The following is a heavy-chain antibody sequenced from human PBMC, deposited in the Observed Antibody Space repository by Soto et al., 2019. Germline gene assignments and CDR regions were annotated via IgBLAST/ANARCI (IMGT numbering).Heavy chain of an antibody. CDR3: AREDCSSTSCYTGGMDV. D-gene: IGHD2-2*02. J-gene: IGHJ6*02. CDR2: ISSSSSYI. Sequence: EVQLVESGGGLVKPGGSLRLSCAASGFTFSSYSMNWVRQAPGKGLEWVSSISSSSSYIYYADSVKGRFTISRDNDKNSLYLQMNSLRAEDMAVYDCAREDCSSTSCYTGGMDVWGQGTTVTVSS. CDR1: GFTFSSYS. V-gene: IGHV3-21*01.